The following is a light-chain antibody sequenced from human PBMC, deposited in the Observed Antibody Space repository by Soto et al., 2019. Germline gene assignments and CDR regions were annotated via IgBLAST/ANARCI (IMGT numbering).Light chain of an antibody. V-gene: IGKV1-39*01. CDR1: QVIGTY. Sequence: DIQMTQCPSSLSASVGDRVTITCRASQVIGTYLNWYQQKPGKAPRLLIYSASSLQDGVPSTFSGGGSGTDFTLTISSLQPEDFATYYCQQSYSTPLTFGGGTKVAIK. CDR2: SAS. CDR3: QQSYSTPLT. J-gene: IGKJ4*01.